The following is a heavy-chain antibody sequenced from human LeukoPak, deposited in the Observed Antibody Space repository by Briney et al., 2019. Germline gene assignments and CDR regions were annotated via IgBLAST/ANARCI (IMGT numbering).Heavy chain of an antibody. J-gene: IGHJ4*02. V-gene: IGHV3-23*01. CDR1: GFTFSSYA. CDR3: AKDASIAARPAFDY. D-gene: IGHD6-6*01. CDR2: ISGSGAGT. Sequence: GGSLRLSCAASGFTFSSYAMSWVRQAPGKGLEWLSAISGSGAGTFYADSVRGRFTISRDNTKNTLYLQMDSLRAEDTAIYYCAKDASIAARPAFDYWGQGTLVTVSS.